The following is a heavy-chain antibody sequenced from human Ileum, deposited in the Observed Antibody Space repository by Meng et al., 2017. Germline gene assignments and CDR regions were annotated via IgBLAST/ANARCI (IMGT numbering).Heavy chain of an antibody. J-gene: IGHJ4*01. D-gene: IGHD2-2*01. CDR3: ARQYCSSSSCYLIDD. CDR1: GGTFTTNT. Sequence: QEQVVQSGAEMKMPGSSVKVSCKASGGTFTTNTFNWVRLAPVQGLEWLGQIIPMFDTANYAQKFQGRVTLTADKSTRTAFMELSSLRSEDTAVYYCARQYCSSSSCYLIDDWGHGTLVTVSS. V-gene: IGHV1-69*06. CDR2: IIPMFDTA.